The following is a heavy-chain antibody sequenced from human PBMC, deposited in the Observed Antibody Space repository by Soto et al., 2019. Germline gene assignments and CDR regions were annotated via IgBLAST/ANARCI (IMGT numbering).Heavy chain of an antibody. D-gene: IGHD2-21*02. V-gene: IGHV4-4*02. J-gene: IGHJ5*02. CDR3: AREIVTAGGNNYCEP. CDR2: VYHTGDT. CDR1: GGTVASSHW. Sequence: SETLSLTCGVSGGTVASSHWWSWVRPSPGRGLEWIGNVYHTGDTNFNPSLQSRVTFSVDKSNNQFSLRLTSVTAADTAVYFCAREIVTAGGNNYCEPWGTGTLVIVSS.